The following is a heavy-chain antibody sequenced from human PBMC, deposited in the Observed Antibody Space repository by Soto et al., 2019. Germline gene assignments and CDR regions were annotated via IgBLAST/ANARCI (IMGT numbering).Heavy chain of an antibody. J-gene: IGHJ4*02. CDR3: AKDKGVI. CDR2: ISWNSGSI. Sequence: GGSLRLSCAACGFTFDDYAMHWVRQAPGKGLEWVSGISWNSGSIGYADSVKGRFTISRDNAKNSLYLQMNSLRAEDTALYYCAKDKGVIWGQGTLVTVSS. CDR1: GFTFDDYA. V-gene: IGHV3-9*01. D-gene: IGHD3-10*01.